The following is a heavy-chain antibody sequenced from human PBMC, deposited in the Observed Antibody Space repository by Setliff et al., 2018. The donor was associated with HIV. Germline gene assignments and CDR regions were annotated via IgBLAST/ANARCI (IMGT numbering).Heavy chain of an antibody. CDR3: ARAAAAGRPYYYYFGLDV. CDR2: IYTTGST. Sequence: PSETLSLTCTVSGGSISGYYWSWIRQPPGKGLEWIGYIYTTGSTNYNPSLKSRVTISVDTSKNQFSLRLTSVTAADTAVYYCARAAAAGRPYYYYFGLDVWGQGTTVTVSS. J-gene: IGHJ6*02. V-gene: IGHV4-4*09. D-gene: IGHD6-13*01. CDR1: GGSISGYY.